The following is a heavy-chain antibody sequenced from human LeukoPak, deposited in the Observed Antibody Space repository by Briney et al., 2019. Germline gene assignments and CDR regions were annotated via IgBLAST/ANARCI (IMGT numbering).Heavy chain of an antibody. V-gene: IGHV1-18*01. Sequence: GASVKVSCKASGHTFTSYGISWVRQAPGQGLEWMGWISAYNGNTNYAQKLQGRVTMTTDTSTSTAYMELRSLRSDDTAAYYCARGDYNILTGYLDYWGQGTLVTVSS. CDR2: ISAYNGNT. CDR3: ARGDYNILTGYLDY. CDR1: GHTFTSYG. D-gene: IGHD3-9*01. J-gene: IGHJ4*02.